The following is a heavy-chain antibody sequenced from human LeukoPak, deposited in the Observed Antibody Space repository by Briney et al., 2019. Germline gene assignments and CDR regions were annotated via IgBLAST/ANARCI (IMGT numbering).Heavy chain of an antibody. J-gene: IGHJ5*02. CDR3: ASLVVVTAANWFDH. D-gene: IGHD2-21*02. Sequence: PSETLSLTCTVSGGSISSGGYYWSWIRQHPGKGLEWIGYIYYSGSTYYNPSHKSRVTISVDTSKNQFSLKLSSVTAADTAVYYCASLVVVTAANWFDHWGQGTLVTVSS. CDR2: IYYSGST. V-gene: IGHV4-31*03. CDR1: GGSISSGGYY.